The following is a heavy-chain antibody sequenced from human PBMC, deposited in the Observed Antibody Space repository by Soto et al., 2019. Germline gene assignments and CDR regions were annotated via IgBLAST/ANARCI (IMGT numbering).Heavy chain of an antibody. CDR1: GFTFSSYA. Sequence: PGGSLRRSCAASGFTFSSYAMSWVRQAPGKGLEWVSAISGSGGSTYYADSVKGRFTISRDNSKNTLYLQMNSLRAEDTAVYYCAKDGYCSGGSCYGGSYYYYGMDVWGQGTTVTVSS. D-gene: IGHD2-15*01. V-gene: IGHV3-23*01. J-gene: IGHJ6*02. CDR2: ISGSGGST. CDR3: AKDGYCSGGSCYGGSYYYYGMDV.